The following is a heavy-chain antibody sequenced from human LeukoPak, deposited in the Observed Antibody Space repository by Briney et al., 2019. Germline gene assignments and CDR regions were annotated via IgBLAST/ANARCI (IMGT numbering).Heavy chain of an antibody. CDR3: ARSYGDYVPYNY. CDR1: GYTFTSYG. D-gene: IGHD4-17*01. V-gene: IGHV1-18*01. CDR2: ISAYNGNT. Sequence: ASVKVSCKASGYTFTSYGISWVRQAPGQGLEWRGWISAYNGNTNYAQKFQGRVTMTRNTSISTAYMELSSLRSEDTAVYYCARSYGDYVPYNYWGQGTLVTVSS. J-gene: IGHJ4*02.